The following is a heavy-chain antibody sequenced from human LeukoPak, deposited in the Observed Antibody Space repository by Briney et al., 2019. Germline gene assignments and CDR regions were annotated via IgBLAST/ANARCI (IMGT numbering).Heavy chain of an antibody. CDR2: IYYSGST. CDR3: ASLLWFGELSPVNWFDP. Sequence: SETLPLICTVSGGSISSSSYYWGWIRQPPGKGLEWIGSIYYSGSTYYNPSLKSRVTISVDTSKNQFSLKLSSVTAADTAVYYCASLLWFGELSPVNWFDPWGQGTLVTVSS. J-gene: IGHJ5*02. V-gene: IGHV4-39*01. CDR1: GGSISSSSYY. D-gene: IGHD3-10*01.